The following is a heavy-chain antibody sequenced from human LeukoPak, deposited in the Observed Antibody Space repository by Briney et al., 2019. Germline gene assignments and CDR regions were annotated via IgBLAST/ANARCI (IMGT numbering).Heavy chain of an antibody. CDR3: ARGVEWELPYVPYFDY. D-gene: IGHD1-26*01. J-gene: IGHJ4*02. CDR1: GGTFISYA. CDR2: IIPIFGTA. Sequence: ASVKVSSTASGGTFISYAISWVRQAPRQGLEWMGGIIPIFGTANYAQKFQGRVTITTDESTSTAYMELSSLRSEDTAVYYCARGVEWELPYVPYFDYWGQGTLVTVSS. V-gene: IGHV1-69*05.